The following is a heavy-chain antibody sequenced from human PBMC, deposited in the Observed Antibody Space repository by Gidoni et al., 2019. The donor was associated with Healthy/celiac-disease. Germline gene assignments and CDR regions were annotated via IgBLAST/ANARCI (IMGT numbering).Heavy chain of an antibody. Sequence: QVQLVESGGGVVQPGRSLRLSCAASGFTFSSYAMHWVRQAPGKGLEWVAVISYDGSNKYYADSVKGRFTISRDNSKNTLYLQMNSLRAEDTAVYYCARGAHGSSTINLNWGQGTLVTVSS. CDR3: ARGAHGSSTINLN. J-gene: IGHJ4*02. D-gene: IGHD2-15*01. CDR1: GFTFSSYA. V-gene: IGHV3-30-3*01. CDR2: ISYDGSNK.